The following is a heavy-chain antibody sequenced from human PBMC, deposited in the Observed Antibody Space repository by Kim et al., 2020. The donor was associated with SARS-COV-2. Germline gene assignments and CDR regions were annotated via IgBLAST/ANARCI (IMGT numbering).Heavy chain of an antibody. J-gene: IGHJ4*02. Sequence: GGSLRLSCAASGFTFSSYGMHWVRQAPGKGLEWVAVISYDGSNKYYADSVKGRFTISRDNSKNTLYLQMNSLRAEDTAVYYCAKDRTYLQDIVATMKVDYWGQGTLVTVSS. CDR3: AKDRTYLQDIVATMKVDY. CDR2: ISYDGSNK. D-gene: IGHD5-12*01. V-gene: IGHV3-30*18. CDR1: GFTFSSYG.